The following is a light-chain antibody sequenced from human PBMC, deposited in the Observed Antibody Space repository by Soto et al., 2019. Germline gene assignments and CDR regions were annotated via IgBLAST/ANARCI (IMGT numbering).Light chain of an antibody. Sequence: TVLTQSPDTLSLSPGERATLSCWASQSVGTRLAWYQQRPGQPPRLLISGASSRATGIPDRFSGSGSATDFTLTISRLEPEDVAVYYCQQRSNWPPWITFGQGTRLEIK. CDR1: QSVGTR. CDR3: QQRSNWPPWIT. V-gene: IGKV3D-20*02. J-gene: IGKJ5*01. CDR2: GAS.